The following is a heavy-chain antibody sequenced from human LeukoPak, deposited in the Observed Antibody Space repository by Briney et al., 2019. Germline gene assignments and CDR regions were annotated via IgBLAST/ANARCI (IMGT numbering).Heavy chain of an antibody. D-gene: IGHD1-7*01. CDR2: INPNSGGT. J-gene: IGHJ4*02. V-gene: IGHV1-2*02. CDR1: GYTFTGYY. Sequence: ASVKVSCKASGYTFTGYYMHWVRQAPGQGLEWMGWINPNSGGTNYAQKFQGRVTMTRDTSISTAYMELSRLRSDDTAVYCCARAPPSITGTTTYFDSWGQGTLVTVSS. CDR3: ARAPPSITGTTTYFDS.